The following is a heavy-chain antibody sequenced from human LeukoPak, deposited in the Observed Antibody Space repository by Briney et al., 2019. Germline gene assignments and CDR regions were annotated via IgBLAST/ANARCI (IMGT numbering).Heavy chain of an antibody. CDR2: IRYDGSNR. CDR3: AKDLTVSSSSPGAFDS. Sequence: GGSLRLSCAASGFTFSSYGMHWVRQAPGKGLEWVAFIRYDGSNRYYADSVKGRFTISRDDSKNTLYPQMNSLRAEDTAVYYCAKDLTVSSSSPGAFDSWGQGTLVTVSS. CDR1: GFTFSSYG. D-gene: IGHD6-6*01. J-gene: IGHJ4*02. V-gene: IGHV3-30*02.